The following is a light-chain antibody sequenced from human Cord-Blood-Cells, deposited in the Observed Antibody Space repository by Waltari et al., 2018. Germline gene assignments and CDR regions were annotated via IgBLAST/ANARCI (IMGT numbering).Light chain of an antibody. V-gene: IGLV2-14*01. Sequence: QSALTQPASVSGSPGQSITISCTGTSSYVGGYNYDSWYQQHPGKAPKLMIYDVSNRPSGVSNRFSGSKSGNTASLTISGLQAEDEADYYCSSYTSSSTLYVFGTGTKVTVL. CDR1: SSYVGGYNY. CDR3: SSYTSSSTLYV. CDR2: DVS. J-gene: IGLJ1*01.